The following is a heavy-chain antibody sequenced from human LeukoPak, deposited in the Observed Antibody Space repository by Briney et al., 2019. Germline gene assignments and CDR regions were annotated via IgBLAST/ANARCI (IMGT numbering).Heavy chain of an antibody. Sequence: PSETLSLTCTVSGGSISSYYWSWIRQPAGKGLEWIGRIYTSGSTNYNPSLKSRVTMSVDTSKNQFSLKLSSVTAADTAVYYCASNILTGYYGAFDIWGQGTMVTVSS. D-gene: IGHD3-9*01. J-gene: IGHJ3*02. CDR1: GGSISSYY. CDR2: IYTSGST. CDR3: ASNILTGYYGAFDI. V-gene: IGHV4-4*07.